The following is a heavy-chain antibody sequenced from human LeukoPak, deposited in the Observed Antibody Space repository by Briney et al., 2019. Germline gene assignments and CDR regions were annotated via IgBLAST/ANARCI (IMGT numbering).Heavy chain of an antibody. D-gene: IGHD3-22*01. J-gene: IGHJ4*02. Sequence: PSETLSLTCTVSGGSLSSYYWNWVRQPPEKGLEWIGYIYYSGSTNYNPSLKSRVTTSVDTSKNQFSLKLSSVTAADTAVYYCARERLGYYDRSGLDYWGQGTLVTVSS. CDR1: GGSLSSYY. CDR3: ARERLGYYDRSGLDY. CDR2: IYYSGST. V-gene: IGHV4-59*01.